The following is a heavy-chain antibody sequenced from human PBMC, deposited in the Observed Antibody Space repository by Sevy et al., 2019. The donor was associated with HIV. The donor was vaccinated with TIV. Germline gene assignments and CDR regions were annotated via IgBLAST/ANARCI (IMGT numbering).Heavy chain of an antibody. CDR1: GFAFSNYYA. CDR3: ARPRANYVDHYFFYAMDV. CDR2: ISYDGSDK. Sequence: GGSLRLSCAASGFAFSNYYAMHWVRQAPGKGMAWVALISYDGSDKYYADSVKGRFTISRDNFKNTLFLQMNSLTTEDTAVYYCARPRANYVDHYFFYAMDVWGQGTTVTVSS. J-gene: IGHJ6*02. D-gene: IGHD4-17*01. V-gene: IGHV3-30-3*01.